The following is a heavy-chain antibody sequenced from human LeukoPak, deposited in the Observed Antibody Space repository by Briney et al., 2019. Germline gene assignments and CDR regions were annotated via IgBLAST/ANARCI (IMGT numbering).Heavy chain of an antibody. Sequence: PGGSLRLSCAASGFTFSSYSMNWVRQAPGKGLEWVSYISSSSSTIYYADSVKGRFTISRDNAKNSLYLQTNSLRAEDTAVYYCARGGGGTYWDYWGQGTLVTVSS. D-gene: IGHD2-15*01. J-gene: IGHJ4*02. CDR1: GFTFSSYS. CDR3: ARGGGGTYWDY. V-gene: IGHV3-48*01. CDR2: ISSSSSTI.